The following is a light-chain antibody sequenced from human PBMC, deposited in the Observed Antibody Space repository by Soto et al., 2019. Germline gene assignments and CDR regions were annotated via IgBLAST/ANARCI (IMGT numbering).Light chain of an antibody. Sequence: DIQMTQSPSTLSASVGDRLTITCRASQNIDRWLAWYQQKPGKAPNLLIYGASNLESGVPSRFSGSGSGTEFTLTISSLRPDDFATYYCQQYNSYPWTFGQGTKVEIK. V-gene: IGKV1-5*03. CDR1: QNIDRW. CDR3: QQYNSYPWT. CDR2: GAS. J-gene: IGKJ1*01.